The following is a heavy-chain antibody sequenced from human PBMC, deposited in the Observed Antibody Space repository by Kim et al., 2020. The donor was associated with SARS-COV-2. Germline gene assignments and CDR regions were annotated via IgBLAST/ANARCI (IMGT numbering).Heavy chain of an antibody. Sequence: PSLKSRVTISVDTSKNQFSLKLSSVTAADTAVYYCASGDIMVRDYDAFDIWGQGTMVTVSS. D-gene: IGHD3-10*01. V-gene: IGHV4-59*09. J-gene: IGHJ3*02. CDR3: ASGDIMVRDYDAFDI.